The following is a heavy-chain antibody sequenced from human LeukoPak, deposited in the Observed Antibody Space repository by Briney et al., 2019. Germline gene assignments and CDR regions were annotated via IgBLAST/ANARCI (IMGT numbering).Heavy chain of an antibody. CDR1: GYTFTSYA. J-gene: IGHJ5*02. CDR2: INAGNGNT. V-gene: IGHV1-3*01. CDR3: ARRLGDGYNPNWFDP. Sequence: ASVKVSCKASGYTFTSYAMHWVRQAPGQRLEWMGWINAGNGNTKYSQKFQGRVTIPRDTSASTAYMELSSLRSEDTAVYYCARRLGDGYNPNWFDPWGQGTLVTVSS. D-gene: IGHD5-24*01.